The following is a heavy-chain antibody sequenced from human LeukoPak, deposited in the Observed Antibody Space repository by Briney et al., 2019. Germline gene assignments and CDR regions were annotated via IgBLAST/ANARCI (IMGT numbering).Heavy chain of an antibody. V-gene: IGHV4-38-2*01. Sequence: PSETLSLTCAVSGYSISSGYYWAWIQQTPGKGLEWIGSIYYSGSTYSNPSLKSRVTISVDTSKNQFSLKMTSVTAADTAVYYCARFTLGYCSSPSCHLDYWGQGTLVTVSS. J-gene: IGHJ4*02. D-gene: IGHD2-2*01. CDR3: ARFTLGYCSSPSCHLDY. CDR1: GYSISSGYY. CDR2: IYYSGST.